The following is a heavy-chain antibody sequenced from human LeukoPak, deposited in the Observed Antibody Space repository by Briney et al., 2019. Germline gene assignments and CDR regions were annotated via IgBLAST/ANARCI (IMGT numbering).Heavy chain of an antibody. V-gene: IGHV4-4*02. CDR2: IYLYGTT. J-gene: IGHJ6*02. Sequence: SETLSLTCSVSIGSISSSKWWSWVRQSPVKGLEWIGEIYLYGTTNYNPSFTSRVTMSVDRSRNQFSLKRTSVTAADTAVYYCARQKWEQQGRDYYFNGLDVWGPGTTVIVSS. D-gene: IGHD1/OR15-1a*01. CDR1: IGSISSSKW. CDR3: ARQKWEQQGRDYYFNGLDV.